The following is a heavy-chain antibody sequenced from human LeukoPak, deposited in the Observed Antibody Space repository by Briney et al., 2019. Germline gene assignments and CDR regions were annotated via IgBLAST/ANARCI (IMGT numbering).Heavy chain of an antibody. Sequence: GRSLRLSCAASKFTFSSYAMSWVRQAPGKGLEWVSAISVGGNTYYADSVKGRFTISRDNSKNTLYLQMNSLRAEDTAVYFCARDDYGGNSVLWVYYGMDVWGQGTTVTVSS. CDR3: ARDDYGGNSVLWVYYGMDV. CDR2: ISVGGNT. D-gene: IGHD4-23*01. CDR1: KFTFSSYA. V-gene: IGHV3-23*01. J-gene: IGHJ6*02.